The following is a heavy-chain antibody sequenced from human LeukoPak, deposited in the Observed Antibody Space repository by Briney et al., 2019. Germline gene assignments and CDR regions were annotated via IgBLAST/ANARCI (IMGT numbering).Heavy chain of an antibody. V-gene: IGHV4-34*01. Sequence: SETLSLTCAVYGGSFSGYYWSWIRQPPGKGLEWSGEINHSGSTNYNPSLKSRVTISVDTSKNQFSLKLSSVTAADTAVYYCARGNDSSGYTGEFDYWGQGTLVTVSS. D-gene: IGHD3-22*01. CDR1: GGSFSGYY. CDR2: INHSGST. CDR3: ARGNDSSGYTGEFDY. J-gene: IGHJ4*02.